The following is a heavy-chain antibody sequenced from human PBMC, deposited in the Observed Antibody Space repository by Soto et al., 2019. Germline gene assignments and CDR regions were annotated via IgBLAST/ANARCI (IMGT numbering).Heavy chain of an antibody. CDR1: GFTFSIYG. CDR3: AKSMAAPGSLDY. D-gene: IGHD6-13*01. J-gene: IGHJ4*02. V-gene: IGHV3-30*18. CDR2: ISYDVSNK. Sequence: QVQLVESGGGVVQPGRSLRLSCTASGFTFSIYGMHWVRQAPGKGLEWVAVISYDVSNKYYADSLKGRFTISRDNSKNTLYLHMNSLRAEDTAVYYCAKSMAAPGSLDYWGLGTLVTVSS.